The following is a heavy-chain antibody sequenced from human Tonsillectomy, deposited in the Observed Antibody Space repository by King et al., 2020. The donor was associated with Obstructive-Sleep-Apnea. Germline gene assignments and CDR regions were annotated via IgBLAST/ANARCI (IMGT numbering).Heavy chain of an antibody. Sequence: VQLQESGPGLVKPSETLSLTCTVAGGSISSYYWCWIRQPPGKGPEWRVAIYYSGGTNYNPSLKSRVTISVDTSNHQCSLKLRSVTAADTAVYYCARERLGVDYWGQGTLVTVSS. CDR3: ARERLGVDY. CDR2: IYYSGGT. J-gene: IGHJ4*02. CDR1: GGSISSYY. D-gene: IGHD6-19*01. V-gene: IGHV4-59*01.